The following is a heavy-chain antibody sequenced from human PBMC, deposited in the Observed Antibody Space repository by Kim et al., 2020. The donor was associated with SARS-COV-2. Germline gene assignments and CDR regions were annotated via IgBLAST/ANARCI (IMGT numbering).Heavy chain of an antibody. V-gene: IGHV3-48*02. CDR2: LSSSSSTI. CDR3: ARDSSLVTMIVVVRRGMDV. J-gene: IGHJ6*02. Sequence: GGSLRLSCAASGFTFSSDSMNWVRQAPGKGLEWVSYLSSSSSTIYYADSVKGRFTISRDNAKNSLYLQMNSLRDEDTAVYYCARDSSLVTMIVVVRRGMDVWGQGTTVTVSS. D-gene: IGHD3-22*01. CDR1: GFTFSSDS.